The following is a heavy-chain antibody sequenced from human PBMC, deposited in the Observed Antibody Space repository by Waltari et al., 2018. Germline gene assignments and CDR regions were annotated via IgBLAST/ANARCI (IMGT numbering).Heavy chain of an antibody. CDR3: ARARKGYYDFWSGYSDYWYFDL. J-gene: IGHJ2*01. D-gene: IGHD3-3*01. Sequence: QVQLQESGPGLVKPSQTLSLTCTVSGGSISSGDYYWSWIRQPPGKGLEWIGYIYYSGSTYYNPSLKRRVTISLDTSKNQFSLKLSSVTAADTAVYYCARARKGYYDFWSGYSDYWYFDLWGRGTLVTVSS. V-gene: IGHV4-30-4*01. CDR2: IYYSGST. CDR1: GGSISSGDYY.